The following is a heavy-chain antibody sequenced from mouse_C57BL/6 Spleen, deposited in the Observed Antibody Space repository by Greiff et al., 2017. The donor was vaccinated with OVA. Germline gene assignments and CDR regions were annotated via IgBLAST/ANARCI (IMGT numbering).Heavy chain of an antibody. V-gene: IGHV1-52*01. D-gene: IGHD1-1*01. CDR3: ARSLITTVVVTDLDY. Sequence: QVQLQQPGAELVRPGSSVKLSCKASGYTFTSYWMHWVKPRPIQGLEWIGNIDPSDSETHYNQKFKDKATLTVDKSSSTAYMQLSSLTSEDSAVYYWARSLITTVVVTDLDYWGQGTTLTVSS. CDR2: IDPSDSET. CDR1: GYTFTSYW. J-gene: IGHJ2*01.